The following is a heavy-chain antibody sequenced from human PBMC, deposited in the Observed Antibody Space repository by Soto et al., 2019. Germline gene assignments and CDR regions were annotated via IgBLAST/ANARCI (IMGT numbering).Heavy chain of an antibody. Sequence: GGSLRLSCAASGFTFSSYAMSWVRQAPGKGLEWVSAISGSGGSTYYADSVKDRFTISRDNSKNTLYLQMNSLRAEDTAVYYCAKATSPVLLWFGENDYWGQGTLVTVSS. CDR2: ISGSGGST. D-gene: IGHD3-10*01. CDR1: GFTFSSYA. V-gene: IGHV3-23*01. CDR3: AKATSPVLLWFGENDY. J-gene: IGHJ4*02.